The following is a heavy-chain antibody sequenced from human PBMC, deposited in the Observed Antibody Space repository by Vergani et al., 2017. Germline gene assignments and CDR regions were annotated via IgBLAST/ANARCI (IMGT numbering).Heavy chain of an antibody. CDR1: GGSISSSSYY. Sequence: QLQLQESGPGLVKPSETLALTCTVSGGSISSSSYYWGWIRQPPGKGLEWIGSIYYSGSTYYNPSLKSRVTISVDTSKNQFSLNLSSVTAADTAVYYCATLVDXSGGSCLGRYYFDYWGQGTLVTVSS. CDR3: ATLVDXSGGSCLGRYYFDY. D-gene: IGHD2-15*01. J-gene: IGHJ4*02. V-gene: IGHV4-39*01. CDR2: IYYSGST.